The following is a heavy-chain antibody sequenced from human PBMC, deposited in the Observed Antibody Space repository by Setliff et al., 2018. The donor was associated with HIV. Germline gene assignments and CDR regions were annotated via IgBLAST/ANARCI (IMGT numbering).Heavy chain of an antibody. CDR2: INPSGGGT. J-gene: IGHJ4*02. CDR3: ARVPILRYASPVDM. CDR1: GYSFTNYY. D-gene: IGHD3-9*01. Sequence: VASVKVSCKASGYSFTNYYMNWVRQAPGQGLEWMGIINPSGGGTTYAQKFRGRATMTRDTSRSTVYMELSSLRFDDTAVYYCARVPILRYASPVDMWGQGTLVTVSS. V-gene: IGHV1-46*01.